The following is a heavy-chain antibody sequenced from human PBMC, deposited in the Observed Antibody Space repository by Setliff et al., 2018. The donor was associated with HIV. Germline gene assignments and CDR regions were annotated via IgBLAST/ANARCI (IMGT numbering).Heavy chain of an antibody. D-gene: IGHD3-10*01. Sequence: GESLKISCKGSGYSFTSYWISWVRQMPGKGLEWMGRIDPSDSYTNYSPSFQGHVTIAADKSISTAYLQWSSLKASDTAVYHCARHAGLLWFGELWRGGEYYFDSWGQGTLVTVSS. V-gene: IGHV5-10-1*01. CDR1: GYSFTSYW. CDR2: IDPSDSYT. CDR3: ARHAGLLWFGELWRGGEYYFDS. J-gene: IGHJ4*02.